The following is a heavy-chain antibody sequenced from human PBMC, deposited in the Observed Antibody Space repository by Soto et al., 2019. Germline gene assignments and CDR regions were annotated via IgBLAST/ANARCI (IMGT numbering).Heavy chain of an antibody. CDR3: ARSAYSNPYY. D-gene: IGHD4-4*01. V-gene: IGHV4-39*01. J-gene: IGHJ4*02. Sequence: PSETLSLTCTVSGGSISSSSYYWGWIPQPPGKGLEWIGSIYYSGSTYYNPSLKSRVTISVDTSKNQFSLKLSSVTAADTAVYYCARSAYSNPYYWGQGTLVTVSS. CDR1: GGSISSSSYY. CDR2: IYYSGST.